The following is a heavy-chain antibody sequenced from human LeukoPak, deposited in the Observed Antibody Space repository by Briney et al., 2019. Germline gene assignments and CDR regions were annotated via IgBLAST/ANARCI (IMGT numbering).Heavy chain of an antibody. V-gene: IGHV3-66*01. D-gene: IGHD6-19*01. CDR2: IYSGGST. Sequence: GGSLRLSCAASGFTASSNYMSWVRQAPGKGLEWVSVIYSGGSTYYADSVKGRFTISRDNSKNTLYLQMNSLRAEDTAVYYCARGAPGYSSGWYRWDFDYWGQGTLVTVSS. CDR3: ARGAPGYSSGWYRWDFDY. CDR1: GFTASSNY. J-gene: IGHJ4*02.